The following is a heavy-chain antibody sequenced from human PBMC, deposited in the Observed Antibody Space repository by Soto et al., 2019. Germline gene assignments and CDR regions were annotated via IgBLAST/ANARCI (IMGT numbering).Heavy chain of an antibody. CDR3: ARVSIDVYSYDTINFYRDFDY. V-gene: IGHV3-7*01. J-gene: IGHJ4*01. CDR2: IKRDGSEK. Sequence: GGSLRLSCVASGFIFNTYCMSWVRQAPGKGLEWVANIKRDGSEKNYVDSVKGRFTISRDNAKNSLYLQMNSLRVEDNAAYYCARVSIDVYSYDTINFYRDFDYWGQGILVTVSS. CDR1: GFIFNTYC. D-gene: IGHD3-22*01.